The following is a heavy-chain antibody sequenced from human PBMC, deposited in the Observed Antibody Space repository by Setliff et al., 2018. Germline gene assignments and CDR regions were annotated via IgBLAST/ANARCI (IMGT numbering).Heavy chain of an antibody. Sequence: NLSLTCAVYGGSFSGYYWTWIRQPPGKGLEWIGEINHSGSSNNNPSLKGRVSISVDTSKKQFYLKLTSVTAADTAVYYCARYGTEYGDYEIPGDVWGRGTTVTVSS. CDR3: ARYGTEYGDYEIPGDV. CDR1: GGSFSGYY. V-gene: IGHV4-34*01. CDR2: INHSGSS. J-gene: IGHJ6*04. D-gene: IGHD4-17*01.